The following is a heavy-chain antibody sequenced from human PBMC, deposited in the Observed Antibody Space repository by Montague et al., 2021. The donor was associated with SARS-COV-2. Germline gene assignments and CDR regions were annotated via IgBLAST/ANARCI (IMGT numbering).Heavy chain of an antibody. CDR1: GGSISSYY. V-gene: IGHV4-59*07. D-gene: IGHD5-24*01. CDR3: ARVFPRWLQFDPYFDY. J-gene: IGHJ4*02. CDR2: IYYSGST. Sequence: SDTLSLTRTVSGGSISSYYWSWIRQPPGKGLEWIGYIYYSGSTNYNPSLKSRVTISVDTSKNQFPLKLSSVTAADTAVYYCARVFPRWLQFDPYFDYWGQGTLVTVSS.